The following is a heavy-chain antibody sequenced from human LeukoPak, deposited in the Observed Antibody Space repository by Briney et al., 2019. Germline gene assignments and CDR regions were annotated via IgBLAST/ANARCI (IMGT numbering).Heavy chain of an antibody. Sequence: GGSLRPSCAASGFTFSPVWMHWVRQAPGKGLMWVSRIINDGSYTTYADSVKGRFTISRDNAKNTVYLQMNSLRAEDTAVYYCATDDKYAPSSWGQGTLVTVSS. J-gene: IGHJ5*02. CDR1: GFTFSPVW. CDR3: ATDDKYAPSS. D-gene: IGHD2-2*01. CDR2: IINDGSYT. V-gene: IGHV3-74*01.